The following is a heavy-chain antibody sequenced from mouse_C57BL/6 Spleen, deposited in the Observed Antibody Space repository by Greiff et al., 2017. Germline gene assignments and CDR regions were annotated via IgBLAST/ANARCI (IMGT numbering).Heavy chain of an antibody. CDR1: GFSFNTYA. CDR3: VRQGTGTDY. J-gene: IGHJ2*01. CDR2: IRSKSNNYAT. D-gene: IGHD4-1*01. Sequence: EVQLQESGGGLVQPKGSLKLSCAASGFSFNTYAMNWVRQAPGKGLEWVARIRSKSNNYATYYADSVKDRFTISRDDSESMLYLQMNNLKTEDTAMYYCVRQGTGTDYWGQGTTLTVSS. V-gene: IGHV10-1*01.